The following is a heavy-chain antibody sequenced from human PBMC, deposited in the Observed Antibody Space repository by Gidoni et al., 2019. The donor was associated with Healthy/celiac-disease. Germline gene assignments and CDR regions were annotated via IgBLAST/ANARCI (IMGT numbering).Heavy chain of an antibody. CDR1: GFPFSSYG. J-gene: IGHJ3*02. CDR3: ARSREDNDAFDI. V-gene: IGHV3-33*01. CDR2: IWYDGSNK. Sequence: QVQLVHSGGGVVLPARSLRLSCAASGFPFSSYGMVWVRQVPVKGLEWVAVIWYDGSNKYYTDSVKGRFTISRDNSKNTMYLQMNSLRAEDTAVYYYARSREDNDAFDIWGQGTMVTVSS.